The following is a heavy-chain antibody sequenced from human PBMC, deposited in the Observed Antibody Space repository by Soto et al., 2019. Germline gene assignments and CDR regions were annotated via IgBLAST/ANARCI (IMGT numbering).Heavy chain of an antibody. V-gene: IGHV3-30*18. CDR3: AKDRGALRWSEEHYYFDF. J-gene: IGHJ4*02. D-gene: IGHD4-17*01. Sequence: QVPLVESGGGVVQPGRSLRLSCAASTFTFSSYGMHWVRQAPGKGLEWVAVILYDGSNKYYADSVKGRFSISRDNSMSTLYLQMNSLKPEDTAVYYCAKDRGALRWSEEHYYFDFWGQGTLVAVSS. CDR2: ILYDGSNK. CDR1: TFTFSSYG.